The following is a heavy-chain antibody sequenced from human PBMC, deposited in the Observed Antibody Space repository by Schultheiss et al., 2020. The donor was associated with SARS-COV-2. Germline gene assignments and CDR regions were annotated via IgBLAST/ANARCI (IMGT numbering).Heavy chain of an antibody. Sequence: GESLKISCAASGFTFSNAWMNWVRQAPGKGLEWVSYISSSSSYTNYADSVKGRFTISRDNAKNSLYLQMNSLRAEDTALYYCARGDAFDIWGQGTMVTVSS. J-gene: IGHJ3*02. V-gene: IGHV3-11*05. CDR1: GFTFSNAW. CDR2: ISSSSSYT. CDR3: ARGDAFDI.